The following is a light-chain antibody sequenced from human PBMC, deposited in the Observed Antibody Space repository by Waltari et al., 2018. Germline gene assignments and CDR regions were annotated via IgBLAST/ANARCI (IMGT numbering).Light chain of an antibody. CDR2: EVS. CDR1: DRDVGAYNF. V-gene: IGLV2-14*01. CDR3: SSYTTSNAPGV. J-gene: IGLJ1*01. Sequence: QSALTQPASVPGSPGQSITISCTGTDRDVGAYNFVSCYRQHPGTPPPLIISEYRQHPGKAPHLIIYEVSERPPGISDRFSDSKSDNTASLTISGLQADDEAVYYCSSYTTSNAPGVFGTGTKVTVL.